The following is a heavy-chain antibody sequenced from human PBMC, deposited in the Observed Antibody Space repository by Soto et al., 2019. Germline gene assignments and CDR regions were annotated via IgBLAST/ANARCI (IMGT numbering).Heavy chain of an antibody. Sequence: TSETMSLPCTGSGECPNRAAYYWTCKRQNPGKGLRWIGYISKSGRSYYTPPLKSRLTISLDASENQFSLKLTSVSAADTAMYYCATAPHYYYCELGPYGQGTLVTAAS. D-gene: IGHD3-16*01. CDR1: GECPNRAAYY. CDR2: ISKSGRS. J-gene: IGHJ5*02. V-gene: IGHV4-31*03. CDR3: ATAPHYYYCELGP.